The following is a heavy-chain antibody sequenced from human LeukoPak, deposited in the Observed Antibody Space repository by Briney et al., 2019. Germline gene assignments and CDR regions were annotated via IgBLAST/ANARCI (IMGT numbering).Heavy chain of an antibody. V-gene: IGHV1-3*03. CDR2: INAGNGNT. CDR1: GYTFTSYA. J-gene: IGHJ6*03. CDR3: ARARYETRIWPKSRYDYYHYMDV. D-gene: IGHD3-3*01. Sequence: GASVKVSCKASGYTFTSYAMNWVRQAPGQRLEWMGWINAGNGNTKYSQEFQDRVTITRDTSASTAYMELSSLRSEDMAVYYCARARYETRIWPKSRYDYYHYMDVWGKGTTVTVSS.